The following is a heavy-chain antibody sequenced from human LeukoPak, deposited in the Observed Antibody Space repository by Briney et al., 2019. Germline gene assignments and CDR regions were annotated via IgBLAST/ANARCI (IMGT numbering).Heavy chain of an antibody. D-gene: IGHD3-10*01. V-gene: IGHV3-23*01. CDR2: ISGSGGST. CDR3: AKDYGFGELSWGYYFDY. J-gene: IGHJ4*02. Sequence: GGSLRLSCAASGFTFSSYAMSWVRQAPGKGLEWVSAISGSGGSTYYADSVKSRFTISRDNSKNTLYLQMNSLRAEDTAVYYCAKDYGFGELSWGYYFDYWGQGTLVTVSS. CDR1: GFTFSSYA.